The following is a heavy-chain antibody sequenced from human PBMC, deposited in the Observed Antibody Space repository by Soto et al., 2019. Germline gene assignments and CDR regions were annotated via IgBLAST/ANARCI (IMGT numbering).Heavy chain of an antibody. CDR1: GFTFGDYP. Sequence: GGSLRISCTASGFTFGDYPMSWFRQAPGKGLEWVGFIRSKAYGGTTEYAASVKGRFTISRDDSKSIAYLQMNSLKTEDTAVYYCARAGIRTSFDYWGQGTLVTVSS. CDR2: IRSKAYGGTT. D-gene: IGHD2-21*01. V-gene: IGHV3-49*03. CDR3: ARAGIRTSFDY. J-gene: IGHJ4*02.